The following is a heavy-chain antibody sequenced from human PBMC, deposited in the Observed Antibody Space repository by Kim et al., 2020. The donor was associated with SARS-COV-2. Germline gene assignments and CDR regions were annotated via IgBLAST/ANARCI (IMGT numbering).Heavy chain of an antibody. Sequence: SETLSLTCTVSGGSISSSSYYWGWIRQPPGKGLEWIGSIYYSGSTYYNPSLKSRVTISVDTSKNQFSLKLSSVTAADTAVYYCARHNAFSIVGATAWFDPWGQGTLVTVSS. V-gene: IGHV4-39*01. CDR1: GGSISSSSYY. J-gene: IGHJ5*02. D-gene: IGHD1-26*01. CDR3: ARHNAFSIVGATAWFDP. CDR2: IYYSGST.